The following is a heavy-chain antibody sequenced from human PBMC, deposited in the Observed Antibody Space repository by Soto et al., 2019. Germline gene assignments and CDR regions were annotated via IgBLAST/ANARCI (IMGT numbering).Heavy chain of an antibody. CDR3: ARRSRYFDWLSLGGSDFDY. CDR1: GYTFTSYD. D-gene: IGHD3-9*01. CDR2: MNPNSGNT. V-gene: IGHV1-8*01. Sequence: ASVKVSCKASGYTFTSYDINWVRQATGQGLEWMGWMNPNSGNTGYAQKFQGRVTMTRNTSISTAYMELSSLRSEDTAVYYCARRSRYFDWLSLGGSDFDYWGQGTLVTVSS. J-gene: IGHJ4*02.